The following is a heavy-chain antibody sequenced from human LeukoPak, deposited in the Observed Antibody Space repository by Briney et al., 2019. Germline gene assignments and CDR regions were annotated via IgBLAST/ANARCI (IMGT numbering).Heavy chain of an antibody. CDR1: GYTFTGYY. V-gene: IGHV1-2*02. J-gene: IGHJ6*03. CDR3: ARGDRDCSGGSCYSGSYYYYYMDV. CDR2: INPNSGGT. D-gene: IGHD2-15*01. Sequence: ASVKVSCKASGYTFTGYYMHWVGQAPGQGLEWMGWINPNSGGTNYAQKFQGRVTMTRDTSISTAYMELSRLRSDDTAVYYCARGDRDCSGGSCYSGSYYYYYMDVWGKGTTVTVSS.